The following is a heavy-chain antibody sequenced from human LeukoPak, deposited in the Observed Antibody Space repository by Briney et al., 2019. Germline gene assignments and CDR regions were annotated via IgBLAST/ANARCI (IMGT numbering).Heavy chain of an antibody. CDR1: GFTFSSYA. J-gene: IGHJ4*02. D-gene: IGHD4-17*01. V-gene: IGHV3-30*18. CDR3: AKGGDYDGRHYFDY. Sequence: PGRSLRPSCAASGFTFSSYAMHWVRQAPGKGLEWVAVISYDGSNKYYADSVKGRFTISRDNSKNTLYLQMNSLRAEDTAVYYCAKGGDYDGRHYFDYWGQGTLVTVSS. CDR2: ISYDGSNK.